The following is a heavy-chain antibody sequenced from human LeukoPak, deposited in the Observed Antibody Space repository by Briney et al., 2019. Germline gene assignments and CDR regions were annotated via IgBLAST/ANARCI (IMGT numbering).Heavy chain of an antibody. J-gene: IGHJ3*02. CDR3: ARKNYFEI. Sequence: SETLSLTCTVSGGSITSDHWNWIRQPPGKGLEWIGCIYYSGRTYYNPSLKSRVTISVDMSKNQFSLRLTSVTAADTAVYYCARKNYFEIWGQGTLVTVSS. CDR2: IYYSGRT. D-gene: IGHD5-24*01. V-gene: IGHV4-59*12. CDR1: GGSITSDH.